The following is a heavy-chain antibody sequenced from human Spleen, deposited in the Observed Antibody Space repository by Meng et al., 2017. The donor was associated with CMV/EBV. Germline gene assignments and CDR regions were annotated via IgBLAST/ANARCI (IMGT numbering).Heavy chain of an antibody. J-gene: IGHJ6*02. D-gene: IGHD3-3*01. CDR2: IHSDGSNI. V-gene: IGHV3-74*01. CDR3: ARDRFLEWSSYYYYGMDV. CDR1: GFTFSGYW. Sequence: GGSLRLSCAASGFTFSGYWMHWVRQVPGKGLVWVSRIHSDGSNINYADSVKGRFTISRDNVQNTLYLQMSSLRAEDTAVYYCARDRFLEWSSYYYYGMDVWGQGTTVTVSS.